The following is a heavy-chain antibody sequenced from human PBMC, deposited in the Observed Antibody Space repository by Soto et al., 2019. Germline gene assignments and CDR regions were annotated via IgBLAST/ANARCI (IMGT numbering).Heavy chain of an antibody. CDR2: ISAFNDYT. D-gene: IGHD6-13*01. CDR3: ARGRSVVLPAGTPDAFDV. V-gene: IGHV1-18*01. CDR1: GYTFNKYG. Sequence: QAQLVQSGGEVKRPGASVKVSCKASGYTFNKYGFNWVRQAPGQGLEWMGRISAFNDYTNLAQKFQGRVTMTTDASTNTAYMELQILTSDDTDMYYCARGRSVVLPAGTPDAFDVWGQGTKVTGSS. J-gene: IGHJ3*01.